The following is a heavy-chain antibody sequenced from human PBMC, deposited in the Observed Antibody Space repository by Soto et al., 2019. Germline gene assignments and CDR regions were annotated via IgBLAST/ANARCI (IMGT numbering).Heavy chain of an antibody. J-gene: IGHJ5*01. CDR2: IYHSGST. D-gene: IGHD3-16*01. CDR3: VKGGWLDF. Sequence: LFLHCAVFGCTLRSGGYSCSWIRQPPGKGLEWIGYIYHSGSTYYNPSLKSRVTISVDRSKNQFSLKLSSVSAEDTAVYACVKGGWLDFWGRGTLVTVSS. CDR1: GCTLRSGGYS. V-gene: IGHV4-30-2*01.